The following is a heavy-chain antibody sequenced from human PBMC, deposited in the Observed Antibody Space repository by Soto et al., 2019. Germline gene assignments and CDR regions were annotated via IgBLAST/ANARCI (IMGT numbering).Heavy chain of an antibody. CDR3: AQDRGWGVVSPSHDY. Sequence: EVELLESGGGIVQPGGSLRVSCVASGFTFRNFVMSWVRQAPGKGLEWVSAIRGTGGETFYADSVKGGFTISRDNSKNTLYLQMNSLRDEDTALYFCAQDRGWGVVSPSHDYWGQGTLVTVSS. D-gene: IGHD2-21*01. CDR1: GFTFRNFV. J-gene: IGHJ4*02. V-gene: IGHV3-23*01. CDR2: IRGTGGET.